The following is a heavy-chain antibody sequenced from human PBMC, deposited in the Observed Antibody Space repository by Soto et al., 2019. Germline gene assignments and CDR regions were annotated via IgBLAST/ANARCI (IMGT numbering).Heavy chain of an antibody. CDR1: GFTFSSYG. Sequence: QVQLVESGGGVVQPGRSLRLSCAASGFTFSSYGMHWVRQAPGKGLEWVAVISYDGSKKYYADSVKGRFTISRDNSKDTLYLQRNSLRPEDTAVVYWAKGHDGTWNHFHCRGQGTPITVSS. D-gene: IGHD1-1*01. CDR2: ISYDGSKK. J-gene: IGHJ4*02. V-gene: IGHV3-30*18. CDR3: AKGHDGTWNHFHC.